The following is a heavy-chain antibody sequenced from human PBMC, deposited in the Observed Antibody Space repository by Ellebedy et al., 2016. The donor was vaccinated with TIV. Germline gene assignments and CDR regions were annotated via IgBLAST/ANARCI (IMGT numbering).Heavy chain of an antibody. CDR2: INLGNSNT. D-gene: IGHD3-22*01. Sequence: ASVKVSCKASGYTFTHYALYWVRQAPGQRLEWMGYINLGNSNTKYSQKFQGRVTITSDTAASIAFLELSDLRSEDTGIYYCARVTDYYDSSGYSNWFDPWGQGTPVTVSS. CDR1: GYTFTHYA. V-gene: IGHV1-3*01. J-gene: IGHJ5*02. CDR3: ARVTDYYDSSGYSNWFDP.